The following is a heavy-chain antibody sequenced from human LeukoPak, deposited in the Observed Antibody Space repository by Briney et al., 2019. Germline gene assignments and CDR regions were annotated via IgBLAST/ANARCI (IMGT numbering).Heavy chain of an antibody. D-gene: IGHD6-6*01. CDR1: GYTFTDYY. CDR3: ARTSIAARRADFDS. CDR2: INSKSGGI. Sequence: ASVKVSCKTSGYTFTDYYIHWVRQAPGQGLEWMGWINSKSGGISYAQKFQGRVTLTRDTPTRTAYMELNSLTSDDTAVYYCARTSIAARRADFDSWGQGTVVTVSS. J-gene: IGHJ4*02. V-gene: IGHV1-2*02.